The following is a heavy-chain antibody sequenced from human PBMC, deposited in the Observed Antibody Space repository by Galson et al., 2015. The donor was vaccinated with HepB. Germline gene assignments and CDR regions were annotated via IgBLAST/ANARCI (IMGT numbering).Heavy chain of an antibody. Sequence: CAISGDSVSSNSAAWNWIRQSSSRGLEWLGRTYYRSKWYIDYTPSLESRITIIPDTSKNQFSLQLNSVTPEDTAVYYCARGRRGSSLYYFDYWGQGTLVTVS. CDR1: GDSVSSNSAA. D-gene: IGHD3-10*01. CDR2: TYYRSKWYI. V-gene: IGHV6-1*01. J-gene: IGHJ4*02. CDR3: ARGRRGSSLYYFDY.